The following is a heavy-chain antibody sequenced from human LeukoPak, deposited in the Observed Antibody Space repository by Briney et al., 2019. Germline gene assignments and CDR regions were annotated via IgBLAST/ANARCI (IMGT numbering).Heavy chain of an antibody. D-gene: IGHD3-22*01. CDR2: VNWVGGDI. CDR3: AREREDYFDTSGYSKGGFDY. CDR1: GFTLDDYV. Sequence: GGSLRLSCAASGFTLDDYVMHWVRQAPGKGLGWVSGVNWVGGDIGYADSVKGRFTISRDNAKNSLYLQMNSLRPEDTALYYCAREREDYFDTSGYSKGGFDYWGQGTLVTVSS. J-gene: IGHJ4*02. V-gene: IGHV3-9*01.